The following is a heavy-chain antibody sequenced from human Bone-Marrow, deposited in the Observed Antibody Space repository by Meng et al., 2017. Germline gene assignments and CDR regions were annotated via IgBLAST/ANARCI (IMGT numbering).Heavy chain of an antibody. CDR1: GYISANFD. CDR2: MNPKNGDT. J-gene: IGHJ4*02. Sequence: ASVKVSCKASGYISANFDMHWVRQTTGQGLEWMGWMNPKNGDTSSEKKFQGRVTITRSTSMNTAYMEMGSLRSEDTAVKYCVRGQDKYYDYVASSYRYGEFDYWGQGTLVTVSS. V-gene: IGHV1-8*01. CDR3: VRGQDKYYDYVASSYRYGEFDY. D-gene: IGHD3-16*02.